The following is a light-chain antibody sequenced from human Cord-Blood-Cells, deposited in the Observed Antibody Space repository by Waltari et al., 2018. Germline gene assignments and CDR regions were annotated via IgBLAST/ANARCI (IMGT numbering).Light chain of an antibody. CDR1: QDISNY. J-gene: IGKJ2*01. V-gene: IGKV1-33*01. Sequence: DIQMTQSPSSLSASVGDRVTITCQASQDISNYLNWYQQKPGKAPKLLIYDASNLETGVPSRFSGSGSGTDFTFTSSSLQPEDIATYYCQQYDNLLPYTFGQGTKLEIK. CDR2: DAS. CDR3: QQYDNLLPYT.